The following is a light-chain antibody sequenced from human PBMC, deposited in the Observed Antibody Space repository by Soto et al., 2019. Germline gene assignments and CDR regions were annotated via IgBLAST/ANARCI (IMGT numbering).Light chain of an antibody. J-gene: IGKJ3*01. CDR1: QTVSNY. CDR2: GAS. Sequence: EIVLTQSPATLSLSPGERATLSCRASQTVSNYLAWYQQTPGQAPRLLIYGASNRATGVPARFSGSGSGTDFARSITSLEPEDFAVYYCQHRSNWPPIFTFGPGTKVDVK. CDR3: QHRSNWPPIFT. V-gene: IGKV3-11*01.